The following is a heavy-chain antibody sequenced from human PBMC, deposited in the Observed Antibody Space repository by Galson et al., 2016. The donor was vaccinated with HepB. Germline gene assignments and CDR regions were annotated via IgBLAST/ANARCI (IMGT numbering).Heavy chain of an antibody. J-gene: IGHJ6*03. Sequence: SLRLSCAASGFTFSSYDMNWVRQAPGKGLEYVSGISRDGGNTHYADSVKGRLTISRDNSKNILYLQMSSLRPEDTAVYYCVKVRWLDYYYYHYYMDVWGKGTAVTVSS. V-gene: IGHV3-64D*06. CDR1: GFTFSSYD. D-gene: IGHD5-12*01. CDR3: VKVRWLDYYYYHYYMDV. CDR2: ISRDGGNT.